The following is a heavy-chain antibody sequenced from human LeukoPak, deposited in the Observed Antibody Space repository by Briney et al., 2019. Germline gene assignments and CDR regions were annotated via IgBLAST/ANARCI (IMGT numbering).Heavy chain of an antibody. CDR1: GYTFTGYY. CDR2: INPNSGGT. D-gene: IGHD2-2*01. Sequence: GASVTVSCKASGYTFTGYYMDWVRQVPGKGLDWMGRINPNSGGTNYAQKFQGRVTMTRDTSISTAYMELSRLRSDDTAVYYCARVVPASRDTSDIWGQGTMVTVSS. J-gene: IGHJ3*02. V-gene: IGHV1-2*06. CDR3: ARVVPASRDTSDI.